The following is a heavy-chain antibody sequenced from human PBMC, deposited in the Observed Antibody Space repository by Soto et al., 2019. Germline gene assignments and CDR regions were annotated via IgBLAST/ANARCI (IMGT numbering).Heavy chain of an antibody. J-gene: IGHJ4*02. D-gene: IGHD6-19*01. CDR1: GFTFSSYG. Sequence: QVQLVESGGGVVQPGRSLRLSCAASGFTFSSYGMQWVRQAPGKGLEWVAVISYDGSNKYYADSVKDRFNISRDNPASTLYLQMNSLRADDTAVYYCVAGKYFFDYCGQGALVTVSS. CDR2: ISYDGSNK. V-gene: IGHV3-30*03. CDR3: VAGKYFFDY.